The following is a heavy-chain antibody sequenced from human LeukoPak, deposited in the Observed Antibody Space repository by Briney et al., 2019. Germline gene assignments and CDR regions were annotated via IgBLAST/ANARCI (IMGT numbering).Heavy chain of an antibody. CDR2: ISAYNGDK. V-gene: IGHV1-18*01. J-gene: IGHJ4*02. D-gene: IGHD2-21*01. CDR1: GYTFNSHG. CDR3: ERDTSLVVGPFDC. Sequence: GASVKVSCKASGYTFNSHGISWVRQAPGQGLEWMGSISAYNGDKDFAQNFQGRLTMTTDTSTSTAYMELRSLSSDDTAVYYCERDTSLVVGPFDCWGQGTLVT.